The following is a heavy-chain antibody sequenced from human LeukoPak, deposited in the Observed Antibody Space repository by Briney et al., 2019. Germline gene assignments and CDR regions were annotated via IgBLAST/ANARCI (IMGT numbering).Heavy chain of an antibody. CDR1: EFAFSLYA. V-gene: IGHV3-23*01. CDR3: SKDLTTRSIGYFDY. Sequence: GGSLRLSCAASEFAFSLYAMNWVRQAPGEGPEWVSSISGSGAEIRYANSVKGRFTISRDNSQNTLYLRMNSLRVEDTAIYYCSKDLTTRSIGYFDYWGQGTLVTVSS. CDR2: ISGSGAEI. J-gene: IGHJ4*02. D-gene: IGHD1-1*01.